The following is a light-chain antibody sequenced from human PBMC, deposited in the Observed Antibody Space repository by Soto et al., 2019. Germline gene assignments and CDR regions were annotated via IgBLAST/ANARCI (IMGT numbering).Light chain of an antibody. CDR2: GAS. V-gene: IGKV1-39*01. J-gene: IGKJ5*01. CDR3: QQSYGAPIP. Sequence: DIQMTQSPSSLSASVGDRVTITCRASQNIGNFLNWYQQKPGEAPKVLICGASSLQSGVPSRFSGSGSGTDFTLTISSLHPEDFATYYCQQSYGAPIPFGQGTRLEIK. CDR1: QNIGNF.